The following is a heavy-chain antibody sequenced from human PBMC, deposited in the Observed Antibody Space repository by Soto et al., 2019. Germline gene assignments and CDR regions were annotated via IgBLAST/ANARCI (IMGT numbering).Heavy chain of an antibody. Sequence: SVKVSCKASGGTFSSYAISWVRQAPGQGLEWMGGIIPIFGTANYAQKFQGRVTITADESTSTAYMELSSLRSEDTAVYYCARSPENDYVGAYYFDYWGQGTLVTVSS. V-gene: IGHV1-69*13. CDR1: GGTFSSYA. D-gene: IGHD1-26*01. CDR3: ARSPENDYVGAYYFDY. J-gene: IGHJ4*02. CDR2: IIPIFGTA.